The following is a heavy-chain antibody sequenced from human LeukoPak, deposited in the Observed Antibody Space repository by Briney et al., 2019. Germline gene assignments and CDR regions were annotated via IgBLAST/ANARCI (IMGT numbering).Heavy chain of an antibody. V-gene: IGHV4-59*11. D-gene: IGHD3-10*01. CDR2: IYYSGST. CDR3: ARVFLPYYYSSGSYSGFDP. J-gene: IGHJ5*02. CDR1: GGSISSHY. Sequence: PSETLSLTCSVSGGSISSHYWNWIRQSPWKGLEWIAYIYYSGSTNYNPSLKSRVTISIDTSKNQFSLNLSSVTDADTAVYYCARVFLPYYYSSGSYSGFDPWGQGTLVTVSS.